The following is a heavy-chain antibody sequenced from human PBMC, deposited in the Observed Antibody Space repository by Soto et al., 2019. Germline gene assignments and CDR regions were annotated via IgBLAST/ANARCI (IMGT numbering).Heavy chain of an antibody. V-gene: IGHV3-13*05. J-gene: IGHJ6*02. Sequence: GGSLRLSCTASGFTFSDYDMHWVRQASGKGLEWVSTIGAARDPYYTGSVKGRFTISRENARNSMFLQMNTAMYYCARHISNFRYYYYAMDVWGQGTTVTVSS. CDR2: IGAARDP. CDR3: FRYYYYAMDV. D-gene: IGHD3-10*01. CDR1: GFTFSDYD.